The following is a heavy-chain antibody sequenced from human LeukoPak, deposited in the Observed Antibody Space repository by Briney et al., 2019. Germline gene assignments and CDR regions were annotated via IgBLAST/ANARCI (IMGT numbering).Heavy chain of an antibody. Sequence: KPSETLSLTCAVYGGSFSGYYWSWIRQPPGKGLEWIGEINHSGSTNYNPSLKSRVTISVDTSKNQFSLKLSSVTAADTAVYYCARHIRGYYGSGSYYKSYYYFYYMDVWGKGTTVTISS. V-gene: IGHV4-34*01. CDR3: ARHIRGYYGSGSYYKSYYYFYYMDV. CDR1: GGSFSGYY. J-gene: IGHJ6*03. D-gene: IGHD3-10*01. CDR2: INHSGST.